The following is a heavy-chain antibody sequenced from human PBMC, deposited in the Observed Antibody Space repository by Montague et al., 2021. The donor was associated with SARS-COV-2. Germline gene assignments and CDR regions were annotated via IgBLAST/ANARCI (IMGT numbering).Heavy chain of an antibody. D-gene: IGHD5-24*01. CDR1: GFTLSSYE. J-gene: IGHJ6*02. CDR2: ISSSGSTI. CDR3: ASEMATIEYYYYGMDV. Sequence: SLRLSCAASGFTLSSYEMNWVRQAPGKGLEWVSYISSSGSTIYYADSVKGRFTISRDNAKNSLYLQMNSLRAEGTAVYYCASEMATIEYYYYGMDVWGQGTTVTVSS. V-gene: IGHV3-48*03.